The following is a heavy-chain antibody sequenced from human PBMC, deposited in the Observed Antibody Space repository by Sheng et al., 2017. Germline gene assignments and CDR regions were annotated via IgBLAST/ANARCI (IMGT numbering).Heavy chain of an antibody. D-gene: IGHD6-13*01. Sequence: QITFKESGPTLVKPTQTLTLTCTFSGFSLSTSGVGVGWIRQPPGKALEWLALIYWNDDKRYSPSLKSRLTITKDTSKNQVVLTMTNMDPLDTATYYCAHRHPPYSSTWYWFDPWGQGTLVTVSS. V-gene: IGHV2-5*01. J-gene: IGHJ5*02. CDR2: IYWNDDK. CDR3: AHRHPPYSSTWYWFDP. CDR1: GFSLSTSGVG.